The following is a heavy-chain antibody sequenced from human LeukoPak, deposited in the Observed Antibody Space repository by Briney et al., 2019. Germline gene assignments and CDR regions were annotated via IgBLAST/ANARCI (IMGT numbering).Heavy chain of an antibody. D-gene: IGHD6-19*01. CDR2: IFYSGST. CDR3: ARHTGSVWSSFDS. Sequence: TGGSLRLSCAASGFTFSNHWLHWVRQAPGKGLEWIGNIFYSGSTYYNPSLKSRVTISVDTSNNQFSLKLTSVTAADTAVYYCARHTGSVWSSFDSWGQGTLVTVSS. V-gene: IGHV4-39*01. J-gene: IGHJ4*02. CDR1: GFTFSNHW.